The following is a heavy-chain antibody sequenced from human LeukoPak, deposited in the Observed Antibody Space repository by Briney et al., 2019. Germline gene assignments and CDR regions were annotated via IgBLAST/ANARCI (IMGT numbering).Heavy chain of an antibody. CDR3: ARHGGYSSSWVDY. Sequence: SETLSLTCTVSGGSISSYYWSWIRQPPGKGLEWIGYIYYSGSTSYSGNTNYNPSLKSRVTILVDTSKNQFSLKLSSVTAADTAVYYCARHGGYSSSWVDYWGQGTLVTVSS. J-gene: IGHJ4*02. V-gene: IGHV4-59*01. D-gene: IGHD6-13*01. CDR1: GGSISSYY. CDR2: IYYSGST.